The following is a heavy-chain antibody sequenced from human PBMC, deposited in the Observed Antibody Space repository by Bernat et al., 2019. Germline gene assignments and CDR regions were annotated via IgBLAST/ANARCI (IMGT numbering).Heavy chain of an antibody. D-gene: IGHD6-19*01. V-gene: IGHV3-15*01. Sequence: EVQLVESGGGLVKPGGSLRLSCAASGFTFSNSWLTWVRQAPGKGLEWVGRIKRKVDGETTDYAAPVKGRFTISRDNSKNTLYLQMNSLRAEDTAVYYCAKDSSYMKVAGREEYYFDYWGQGTLVTVSS. J-gene: IGHJ4*02. CDR3: AKDSSYMKVAGREEYYFDY. CDR2: IKRKVDGETT. CDR1: GFTFSNSW.